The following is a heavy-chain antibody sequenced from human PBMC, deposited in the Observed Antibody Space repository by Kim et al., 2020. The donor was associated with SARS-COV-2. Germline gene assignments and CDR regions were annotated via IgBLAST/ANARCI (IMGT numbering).Heavy chain of an antibody. D-gene: IGHD6-19*01. V-gene: IGHV3-23*01. CDR3: AKDLSEGIAVAGFDY. Sequence: DSVKGRFTISRDNSKNTLYLQMNSLRAEDTAVYYCAKDLSEGIAVAGFDYWGQGTLVTVSS. J-gene: IGHJ4*02.